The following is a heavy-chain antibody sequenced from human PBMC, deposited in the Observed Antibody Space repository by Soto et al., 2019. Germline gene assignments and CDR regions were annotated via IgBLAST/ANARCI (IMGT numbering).Heavy chain of an antibody. CDR1: GFTFSSYA. V-gene: IGHV3-30-3*01. J-gene: IGHJ4*02. D-gene: IGHD3-16*01. Sequence: VQLVESGGGVVQPGRSLRLSCAASGFTFSSYAMHWVRQAPGKGLEWVAVISYDGSNKYYADSVKGRFTISRDNSKNTLYLQMNSLRAEDTAVYYCARGGDGGLDYWGQGTLVTVSS. CDR3: ARGGDGGLDY. CDR2: ISYDGSNK.